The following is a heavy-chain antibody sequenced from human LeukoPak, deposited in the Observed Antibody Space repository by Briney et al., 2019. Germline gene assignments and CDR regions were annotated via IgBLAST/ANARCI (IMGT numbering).Heavy chain of an antibody. Sequence: PGGSLRLSCAASGFTFSRYAMSWVRQPPGKGLEWIGEINHSGSTNYNPSLKSRVTISVDTSKNQFSLKLSSVTAADTAAYYCARGRRYSYGNFDYWGQGTLVTVSS. V-gene: IGHV4-34*01. CDR3: ARGRRYSYGNFDY. CDR2: INHSGST. CDR1: GFTFSRYA. D-gene: IGHD5-18*01. J-gene: IGHJ4*02.